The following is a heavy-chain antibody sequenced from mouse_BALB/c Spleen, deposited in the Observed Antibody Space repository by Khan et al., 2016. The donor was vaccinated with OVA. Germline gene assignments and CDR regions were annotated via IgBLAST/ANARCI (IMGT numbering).Heavy chain of an antibody. D-gene: IGHD1-1*01. CDR2: ISYSGST. V-gene: IGHV3-2*02. J-gene: IGHJ3*01. Sequence: VQLKESGPGLVKPSQSLSLTCTVTGYSITSDYAWNWIRQFPGNKLEWMGYISYSGSTSYNPSLKSRISFTRDTSKNQFFLQLNSVTTEDTATXYCARPVYSAWFAYWGQGTLVTVSA. CDR1: GYSITSDYA. CDR3: ARPVYSAWFAY.